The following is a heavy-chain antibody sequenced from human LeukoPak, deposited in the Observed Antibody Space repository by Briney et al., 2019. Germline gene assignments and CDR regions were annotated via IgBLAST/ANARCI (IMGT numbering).Heavy chain of an antibody. J-gene: IGHJ4*02. CDR3: AREAGLRYFDWLLYEFDY. CDR2: ISYDGSNK. Sequence: GTSLRLSCKASGFTFSSYAMHWVRQAAGKGLVWVAVISYDGSNKYYADSVKGRFTISRDNSKNTLYLQMNSLRAEDTAVYYCAREAGLRYFDWLLYEFDYWGQGTLVTVSS. D-gene: IGHD3-9*01. CDR1: GFTFSSYA. V-gene: IGHV3-30-3*01.